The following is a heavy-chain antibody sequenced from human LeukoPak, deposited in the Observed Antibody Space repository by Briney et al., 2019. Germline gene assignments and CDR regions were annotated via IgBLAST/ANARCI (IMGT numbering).Heavy chain of an antibody. CDR2: IYHSGST. V-gene: IGHV4-39*01. CDR3: ARHGHHGDHDY. D-gene: IGHD2-21*02. CDR1: GGSISSSSYY. Sequence: SETLSLTCTVSGGSISSSSYYWGWIRQPPGKGLEWIGSIYHSGSTYYNPSLKSRVTISVDTSKNQFSLKLTSVTAADTAVYYCARHGHHGDHDYWGQGTLVTVSS. J-gene: IGHJ4*02.